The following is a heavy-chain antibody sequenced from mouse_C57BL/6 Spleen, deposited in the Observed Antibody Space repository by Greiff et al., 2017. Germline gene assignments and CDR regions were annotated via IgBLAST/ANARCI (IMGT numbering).Heavy chain of an antibody. J-gene: IGHJ2*01. Sequence: QVQLQQPGAELVRPGTSVKLSCKASGYTFTSYWMHWVKQRPGQGLEWIGVIDPSDSYTNYNQKFKGKATLTVDTSSSTAYMQLSSLTSEDSAVXYCARRGVVASFDYWGQGTTLTVSS. V-gene: IGHV1-59*01. D-gene: IGHD1-1*01. CDR1: GYTFTSYW. CDR3: ARRGVVASFDY. CDR2: IDPSDSYT.